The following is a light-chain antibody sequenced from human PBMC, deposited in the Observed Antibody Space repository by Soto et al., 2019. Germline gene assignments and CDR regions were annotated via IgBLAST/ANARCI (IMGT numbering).Light chain of an antibody. CDR3: QQYGSSL. J-gene: IGKJ3*01. Sequence: EIVLTQSPGTLSLSPGERATLSCRASQSVSSSYLAWYQQKPGQAPRLLIYGASSRATGIPDRFSGSGSGTDFTLTIIRLEAEDFAVYYCQQYGSSLFGPGTKVDIK. V-gene: IGKV3-20*01. CDR1: QSVSSSY. CDR2: GAS.